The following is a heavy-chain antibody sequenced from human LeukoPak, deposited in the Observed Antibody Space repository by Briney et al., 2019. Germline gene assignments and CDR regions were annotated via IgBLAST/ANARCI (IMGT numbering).Heavy chain of an antibody. CDR3: ARDANHYYGSGSYEVDY. D-gene: IGHD3-10*01. V-gene: IGHV3-21*01. Sequence: PGGSLRLSCAASGFTVSSNYMSWVRQAPGKGLEWVSSISSSSSYIYYADSVKGRFTISRDNAKNSLYLQMNSLRAEDTAVYYCARDANHYYGSGSYEVDYWGQGTLVTVSS. CDR1: GFTVSSNY. CDR2: ISSSSSYI. J-gene: IGHJ4*02.